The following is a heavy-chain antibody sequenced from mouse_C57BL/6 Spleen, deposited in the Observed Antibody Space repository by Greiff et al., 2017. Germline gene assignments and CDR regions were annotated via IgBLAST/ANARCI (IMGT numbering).Heavy chain of an antibody. Sequence: EVKLMESGGGLVKPGGSLKLSCAASGFTFSSYAMSWVRQTPEKSLEWVATISDGGSYTYYPDNVKGRFTISRDNAKNNLYLQMSHLKSEDTAMDYCARGGGVTTDFDYWGQGTTLTVSS. CDR1: GFTFSSYA. V-gene: IGHV5-4*03. D-gene: IGHD1-1*01. CDR3: ARGGGVTTDFDY. CDR2: ISDGGSYT. J-gene: IGHJ2*01.